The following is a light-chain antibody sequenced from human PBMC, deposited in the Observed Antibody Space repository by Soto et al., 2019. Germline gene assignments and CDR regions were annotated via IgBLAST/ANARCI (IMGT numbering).Light chain of an antibody. CDR3: QQYNNWPPFT. Sequence: EIVMTQSPATLSVSPGERATLSCRASQGFSSNLAWYQQKAGQGPRLLIYGASTRATGIPARFSGSGSGTEFTLTISSLQSEDFAVYYCQQYNNWPPFTFGPGTKVDIK. V-gene: IGKV3-15*01. CDR2: GAS. CDR1: QGFSSN. J-gene: IGKJ3*01.